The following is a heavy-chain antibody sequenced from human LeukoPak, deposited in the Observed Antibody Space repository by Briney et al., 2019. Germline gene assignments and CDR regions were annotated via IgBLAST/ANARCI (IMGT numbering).Heavy chain of an antibody. D-gene: IGHD6-13*01. CDR2: INPNSGGT. CDR1: GYTFTGYY. Sequence: ASVKVSCKASGYTFTGYYMHWVRQAPGQGLEWMGWINPNSGGTNYAQKFQGRVTMTRDTSISTAYMELSRLRSDDTAVYYCARGESAAPTPHCYYGMDVWGQGTTVTVSS. V-gene: IGHV1-2*02. CDR3: ARGESAAPTPHCYYGMDV. J-gene: IGHJ6*02.